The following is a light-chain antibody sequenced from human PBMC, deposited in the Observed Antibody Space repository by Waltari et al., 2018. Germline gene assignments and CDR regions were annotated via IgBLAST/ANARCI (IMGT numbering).Light chain of an antibody. Sequence: QSVLTQPPSVSGAPGQRVTISCTGSSSNIGAGYDVPWYQQLPGTAPKLLIYGNINRPSGVPDRFSGSQSGTSPSLAITGLLAEDEGDYYCQSYDRSLSGWVFGGGTKLTVL. V-gene: IGLV1-40*01. J-gene: IGLJ3*02. CDR3: QSYDRSLSGWV. CDR1: SSNIGAGYD. CDR2: GNI.